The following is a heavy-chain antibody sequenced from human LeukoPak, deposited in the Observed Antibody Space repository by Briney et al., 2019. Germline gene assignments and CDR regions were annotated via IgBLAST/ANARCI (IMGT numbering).Heavy chain of an antibody. V-gene: IGHV4-34*01. J-gene: IGHJ5*02. D-gene: IGHD4-17*01. CDR1: GGSFSGYY. Sequence: KSSETLSLTCAVYGGSFSGYYWSWIRQPPGKGLEWIGEINHSGSTNYNPSLKSRVTISVDTSKNQFSLKLSSVTAVDTAVYYCARYGDYVGNWFDPWGQGTLVTVSS. CDR3: ARYGDYVGNWFDP. CDR2: INHSGST.